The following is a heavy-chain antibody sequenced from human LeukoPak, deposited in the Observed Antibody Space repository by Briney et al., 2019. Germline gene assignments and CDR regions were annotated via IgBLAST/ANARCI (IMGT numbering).Heavy chain of an antibody. CDR3: ARSVVGFITVDF. J-gene: IGHJ4*02. CDR2: TQYRSKWYN. D-gene: IGHD6-6*01. CDR1: GDSVSTNTAA. Sequence: SQTLSLTCVISGDSVSTNTAAWNWIRQSPSRGLEWLGRTQYRSKWYNSYAPSVKSRIIINPDTSKDQFSLHLSSVTPEDSAVYYCARSVVGFITVDFWGQGTLVTVSS. V-gene: IGHV6-1*01.